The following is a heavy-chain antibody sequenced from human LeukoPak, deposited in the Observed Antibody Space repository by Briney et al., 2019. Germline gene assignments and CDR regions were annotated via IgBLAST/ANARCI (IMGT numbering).Heavy chain of an antibody. CDR3: ARGRDYYDSSGYVGLAPGAFDI. D-gene: IGHD3-22*01. V-gene: IGHV1-46*01. CDR2: INPSGGST. CDR1: GYTFTSYY. J-gene: IGHJ3*02. Sequence: ASVKVSCKASGYTFTSYYMHWVRQAPGQGLEWMGIINPSGGSTSYAQKFQGRVTMTRDTSTSTVYMELSSLRSEDTAVYYCARGRDYYDSSGYVGLAPGAFDIWGQGTMVTVSS.